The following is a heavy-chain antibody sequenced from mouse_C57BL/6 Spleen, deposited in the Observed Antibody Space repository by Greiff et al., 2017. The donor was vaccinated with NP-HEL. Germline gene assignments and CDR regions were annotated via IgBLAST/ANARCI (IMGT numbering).Heavy chain of an antibody. CDR2: IDPSDSDT. Sequence: QVQLQQPGAELVKPGASVKLSCKASGYTFTSYWMQWVKQRPGQGLEWIGEIDPSDSDTNYNQKFKGKATLTVDTSSSTAYMQLSSLTSEDSAVYYCARGRYGNGDYWGKGTTLTVSS. CDR3: ARGRYGNGDY. V-gene: IGHV1-50*01. D-gene: IGHD2-10*02. CDR1: GYTFTSYW. J-gene: IGHJ2*01.